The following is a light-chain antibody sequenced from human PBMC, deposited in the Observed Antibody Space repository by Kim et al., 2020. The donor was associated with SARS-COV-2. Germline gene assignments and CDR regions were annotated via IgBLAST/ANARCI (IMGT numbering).Light chain of an antibody. V-gene: IGLV4-69*01. CDR1: RGHSRYG. Sequence: ALGKAPCTLERGHSRYGHGLAQAEAEKGPRYLMKVNSDGSHSKGDGIPDRFSGSSSGAERYLTISSLQSEDEADYYCQTWGTGIRVFGGGTKVTVL. CDR3: QTWGTGIRV. J-gene: IGLJ3*02. CDR2: VNSDGSH.